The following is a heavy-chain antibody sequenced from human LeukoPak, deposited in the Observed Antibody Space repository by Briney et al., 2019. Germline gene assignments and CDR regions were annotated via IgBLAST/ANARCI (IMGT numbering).Heavy chain of an antibody. CDR2: IIPIFGTA. D-gene: IGHD1-26*01. Sequence: SVKVSCKASGGTFSSYAISWVRQAPGQGLEWMGGIIPIFGTANYAQKFQGRVTITADESTSTAYMELSSLRSEDTAVYYCARVSTSGSYFLYYFDYWGQGTLVTVSS. J-gene: IGHJ4*02. CDR3: ARVSTSGSYFLYYFDY. V-gene: IGHV1-69*01. CDR1: GGTFSSYA.